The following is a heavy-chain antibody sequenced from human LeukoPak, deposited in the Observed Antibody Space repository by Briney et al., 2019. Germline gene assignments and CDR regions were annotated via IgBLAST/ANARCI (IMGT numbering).Heavy chain of an antibody. D-gene: IGHD1-1*01. CDR1: GFTFSSYG. V-gene: IGHV3-30*03. J-gene: IGHJ4*02. CDR2: ISYDGSNK. Sequence: PGGSLRLSCAASGFTFSSYGMHWVRQAPGKGLEWVAVISYDGSNKYYADSVKGRFTISRDNSKNTLYLQMNSLRAEDTAVYYCATAARTTTYYFDSWGQGTLVTVSS. CDR3: ATAARTTTYYFDS.